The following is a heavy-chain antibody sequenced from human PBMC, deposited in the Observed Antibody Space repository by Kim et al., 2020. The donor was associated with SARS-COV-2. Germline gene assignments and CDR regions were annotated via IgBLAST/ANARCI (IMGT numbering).Heavy chain of an antibody. Sequence: AQKLQGRVTMTTDTATSTAYMELRSLRSDDTAVYYCAKGGRAVAEGAFDIWGQGTMVTVSS. D-gene: IGHD6-19*01. V-gene: IGHV1-18*01. J-gene: IGHJ3*02. CDR3: AKGGRAVAEGAFDI.